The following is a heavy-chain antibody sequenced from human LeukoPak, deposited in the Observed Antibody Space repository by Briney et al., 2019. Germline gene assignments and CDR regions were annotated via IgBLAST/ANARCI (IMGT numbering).Heavy chain of an antibody. D-gene: IGHD6-6*01. CDR1: GGSISSGSYY. Sequence: SETLSLTCTVSGGSISSGSYYWSWIRQHPGKGLEWIGYIYYSGSTYYNPSLKSRVTISVDTSVNQFSLKLSSVTAADTAVYYCARGGESSSSSSFDYWGQGTLVTVSS. J-gene: IGHJ4*02. CDR2: IYYSGST. V-gene: IGHV4-31*03. CDR3: ARGGESSSSSSFDY.